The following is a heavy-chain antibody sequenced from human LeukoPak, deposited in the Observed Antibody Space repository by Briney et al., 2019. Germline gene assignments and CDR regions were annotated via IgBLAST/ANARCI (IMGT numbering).Heavy chain of an antibody. V-gene: IGHV5-51*01. CDR2: IYPGDSDT. J-gene: IGHJ4*02. D-gene: IGHD3-22*01. Sequence: HGESLKISCKGSGCSFTSYWIGWVRQMPGKGLEWMGIIYPGDSDTRYSPSFQGQVTISADKSISTAYLQWSSLKASDTAMYYCATSTNYYDSSEYYFDYWGQGTLVTVSS. CDR1: GCSFTSYW. CDR3: ATSTNYYDSSEYYFDY.